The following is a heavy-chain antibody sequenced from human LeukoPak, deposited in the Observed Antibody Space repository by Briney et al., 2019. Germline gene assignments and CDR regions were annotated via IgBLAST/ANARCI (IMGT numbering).Heavy chain of an antibody. CDR2: IYYSGST. CDR3: ARGSVVRGYYFDY. J-gene: IGHJ4*02. Sequence: SETLSLTCTVSGGSISSGDYYWSWIRQPPGKGLEWIGYIYYSGSTNYNPSLKSRVTISVDTSKNQFSLKLSSVTAADTAVYYCARGSVVRGYYFDYWGQGTLVTVSS. CDR1: GGSISSGDYY. V-gene: IGHV4-61*08. D-gene: IGHD4-23*01.